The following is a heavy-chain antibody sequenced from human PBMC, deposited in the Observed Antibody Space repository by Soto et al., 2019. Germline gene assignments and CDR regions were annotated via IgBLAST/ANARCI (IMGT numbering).Heavy chain of an antibody. CDR3: AKMLTMVRGVTGLRDSDF. D-gene: IGHD3-10*01. Sequence: EVQLLEAGGNLIQPGGSLRLSCAASGFTFSSYAMSWVRQAPGQGLEWLSAISGPGATIYYADSVKGRFTISRDNSKNTLYLQMNSRTAEATAVYYCAKMLTMVRGVTGLRDSDFWGQGTLVTVSS. V-gene: IGHV3-23*01. CDR2: ISGPGATI. J-gene: IGHJ4*02. CDR1: GFTFSSYA.